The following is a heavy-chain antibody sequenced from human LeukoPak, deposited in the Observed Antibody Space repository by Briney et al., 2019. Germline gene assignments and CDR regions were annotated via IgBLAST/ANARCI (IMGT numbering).Heavy chain of an antibody. Sequence: GGSLRLSCAASGYTFSTSDFRWVRQATGRGLEWVSSIASVGDPYYTYYAGSVKGRFTISRENAKNSLYLQMNSLRAGDTALYYCVRGGGIGFDYWGQGTLVTVSS. CDR2: IASVGDPYYT. CDR3: VRGGGIGFDY. V-gene: IGHV3-13*01. CDR1: GYTFSTSD. D-gene: IGHD3-16*01. J-gene: IGHJ4*02.